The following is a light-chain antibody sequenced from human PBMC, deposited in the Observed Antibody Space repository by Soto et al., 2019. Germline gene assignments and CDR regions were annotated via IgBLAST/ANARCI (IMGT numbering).Light chain of an antibody. CDR1: SSDVGGYNY. CDR2: EVS. J-gene: IGLJ2*01. CDR3: SSYAVSNNCVV. V-gene: IGLV2-8*01. Sequence: QSALTQPPSASGSPGQSVTISCTGTSSDVGGYNYVSWYQQHPGKAPKLMIYEVSKRPSGVPDRFSGSKSGNTASLTVSGLQAEDEADYYCSSYAVSNNCVVFGGGTKLTVL.